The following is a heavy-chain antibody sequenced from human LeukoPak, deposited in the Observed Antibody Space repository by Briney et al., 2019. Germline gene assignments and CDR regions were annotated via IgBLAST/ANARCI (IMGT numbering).Heavy chain of an antibody. CDR2: IYYSGST. D-gene: IGHD4-17*01. CDR3: ARSTVTNPDDACDI. CDR1: GGSISSGDYY. Sequence: SETLSLTCTVSGGSISSGDYYWSWIRKPPGKGLEWIGYIYYSGSTYYNPSLKSRVTISVDTSKNQFSLKLSSVTAVDTAVYYCARSTVTNPDDACDIWGQGTMVTVSS. J-gene: IGHJ3*02. V-gene: IGHV4-30-4*01.